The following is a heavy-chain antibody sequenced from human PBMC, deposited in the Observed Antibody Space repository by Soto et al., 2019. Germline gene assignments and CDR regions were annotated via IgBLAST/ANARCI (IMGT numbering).Heavy chain of an antibody. V-gene: IGHV4-34*01. D-gene: IGHD3-10*01. CDR1: GGSFSGYY. CDR2: INHSGST. Sequence: SETLSLTCAVYGGSFSGYYWSWIRQPPGKGLEWIGEINHSGSTNYNPSLKSRVTISVDTSKNQFSLKLSSVTAADTAVYYCARVIMVRGVMSGMDVWGQGTTVTVSS. J-gene: IGHJ6*02. CDR3: ARVIMVRGVMSGMDV.